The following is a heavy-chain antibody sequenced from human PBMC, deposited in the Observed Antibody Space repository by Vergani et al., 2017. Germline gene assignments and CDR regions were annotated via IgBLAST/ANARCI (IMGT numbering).Heavy chain of an antibody. Sequence: QVQLVQSGAEVKKPGSSVKVSCKASGGTFSSYAISWVRQAPGQGLEWMGRIIPIFGTANYAQKFQGRVTITADESTSTAYMELSSLRSEDTAVYYCARGRYYGSGSYYNDYYYYGMDVWGQGTTVTVS. CDR3: ARGRYYGSGSYYNDYYYYGMDV. CDR2: IIPIFGTA. J-gene: IGHJ6*02. CDR1: GGTFSSYA. D-gene: IGHD3-10*01. V-gene: IGHV1-69*13.